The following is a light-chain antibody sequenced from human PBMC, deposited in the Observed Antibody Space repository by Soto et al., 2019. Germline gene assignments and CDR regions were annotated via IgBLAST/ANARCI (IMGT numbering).Light chain of an antibody. V-gene: IGLV2-14*01. J-gene: IGLJ3*02. Sequence: QSALTQPASVSGSPGQSITISCTGTSSDVGDYNYVSWYQQHPGKAPKLMIYEVNNRPSGVSNRFSGSKSGNTASLTIFGLQAEDEADYYCISSTSTGTRVFGGGTKLTVL. CDR3: ISSTSTGTRV. CDR1: SSDVGDYNY. CDR2: EVN.